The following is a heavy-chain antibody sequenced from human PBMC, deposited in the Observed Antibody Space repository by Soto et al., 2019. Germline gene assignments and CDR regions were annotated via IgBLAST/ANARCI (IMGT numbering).Heavy chain of an antibody. Sequence: SSETLSLTCTVSGGSISSYYWSWIRQPPGKGLEWIGYIYYSGSTNYNPSLKSRVTISVDTSKNQFSLKLSSVTAADTAVYYCARRHGAYFDYWGQGTPVTVSS. V-gene: IGHV4-59*08. CDR1: GGSISSYY. CDR2: IYYSGST. J-gene: IGHJ4*02. CDR3: ARRHGAYFDY. D-gene: IGHD4-17*01.